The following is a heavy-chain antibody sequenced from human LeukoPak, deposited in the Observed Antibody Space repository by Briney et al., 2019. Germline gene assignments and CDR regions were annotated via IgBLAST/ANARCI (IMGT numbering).Heavy chain of an antibody. CDR1: GFTFSSYA. Sequence: GGSLRLSCAASGFTFSSYAMHWVRQAPGKGLEWVAVISYDGSNKYYADSVKGRFTISRDNSKNTLYLQMNSLRAEDTAVYYCARSGQLVFDYWGQGTLVTVSS. CDR3: ARSGQLVFDY. D-gene: IGHD6-6*01. CDR2: ISYDGSNK. J-gene: IGHJ4*02. V-gene: IGHV3-30*01.